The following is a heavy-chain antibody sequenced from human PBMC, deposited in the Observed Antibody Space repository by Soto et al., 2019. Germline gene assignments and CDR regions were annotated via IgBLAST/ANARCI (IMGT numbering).Heavy chain of an antibody. V-gene: IGHV3-49*03. CDR3: TRPPPENRGLEALDI. CDR1: GFTFGYYA. CDR2: ITSKAYGGTP. D-gene: IGHD3-10*01. J-gene: IGHJ3*02. Sequence: GSLRLSCTGSGFTFGYYAMTWFRQAPGKGLEWVGFITSKAYGGTPQYAASVKGRFTISRDDSKSIAYLQMNNLKTEDTAVYYCTRPPPENRGLEALDIWAKGQWSPSPQ.